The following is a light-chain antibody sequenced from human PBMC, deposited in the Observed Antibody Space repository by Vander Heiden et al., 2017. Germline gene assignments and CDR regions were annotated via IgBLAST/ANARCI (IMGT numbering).Light chain of an antibody. CDR3: QQDGSSPLT. CDR1: QSVSSSY. J-gene: IGKJ4*01. Sequence: EIVLTQSPGTLSLSPGERATLSCRASQSVSSSYLAWYQQKPGQAPRLLIYGASSSVTGIPDRLSGSGSGTDFTLTISRLEPEDFAVYYCQQDGSSPLTFGGWTKVEIK. V-gene: IGKV3-20*01. CDR2: GAS.